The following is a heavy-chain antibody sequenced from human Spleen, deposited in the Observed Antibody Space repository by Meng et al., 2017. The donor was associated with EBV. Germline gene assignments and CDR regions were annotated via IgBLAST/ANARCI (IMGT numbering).Heavy chain of an antibody. CDR2: INPNSGVT. CDR3: ARDHEDTMRRGVINWFDP. Sequence: QVQRVQSGAEVQKPGASVTVSCKASGYILTAYYIPWVRQAPGQGLEWMGRINPNSGVTNSAQKFQGRVTMTRDTSISTAYMELSRLRSDDTAVYYCARDHEDTMRRGVINWFDPWGQGTLVTVSS. CDR1: GYILTAYY. V-gene: IGHV1-2*06. D-gene: IGHD3-10*01. J-gene: IGHJ5*02.